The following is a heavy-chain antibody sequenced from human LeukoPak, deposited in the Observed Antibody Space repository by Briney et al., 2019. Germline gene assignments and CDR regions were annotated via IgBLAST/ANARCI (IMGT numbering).Heavy chain of an antibody. J-gene: IGHJ5*02. CDR3: TGEPGQQLIRAWFDP. Sequence: SQTLSLTCVISGDSVSSNSAAWNWIRQSPSRGLEWLGRTYYRRSKWFHDYAVSVKSRITIKPDTSKNQFSLQLNSVTPEDTAVYYCTGEPGQQLIRAWFDPWGQGTLVTVSS. CDR2: TYYRRSKWFH. CDR1: GDSVSSNSAA. D-gene: IGHD6-13*01. V-gene: IGHV6-1*01.